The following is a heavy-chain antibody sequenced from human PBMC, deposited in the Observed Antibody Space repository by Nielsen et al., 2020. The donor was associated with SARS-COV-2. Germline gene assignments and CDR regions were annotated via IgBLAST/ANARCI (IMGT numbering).Heavy chain of an antibody. Sequence: SETLSLTCTVSGGSISSSSYYWGWIRQPPGKGLEWIGYIYYSGSTNYNPSLKSRVTISVDTSKNQFSLKLSSVTAADTAGYYCARQRYSGSYIQYFDYWGQGTLVTVSS. CDR1: GGSISSSSYY. V-gene: IGHV4-61*05. D-gene: IGHD1-26*01. J-gene: IGHJ4*02. CDR3: ARQRYSGSYIQYFDY. CDR2: IYYSGST.